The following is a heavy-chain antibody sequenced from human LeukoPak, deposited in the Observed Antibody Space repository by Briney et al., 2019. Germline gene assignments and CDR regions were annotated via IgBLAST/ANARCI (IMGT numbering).Heavy chain of an antibody. Sequence: GGSLRLSCAASGFSLSDHYMDWVRQAPGKGLEWVSTISGISVNTYYADSMRGRFTISRDNSKTTLYLQMNSLRAEDTAVYYCARGLGNDFDYWGQGTLVTVSS. CDR3: ARGLGNDFDY. V-gene: IGHV3-23*01. D-gene: IGHD7-27*01. CDR1: GFSLSDHY. CDR2: ISGISVNT. J-gene: IGHJ4*02.